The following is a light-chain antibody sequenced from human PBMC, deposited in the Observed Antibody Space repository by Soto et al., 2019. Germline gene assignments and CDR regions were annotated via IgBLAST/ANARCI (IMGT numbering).Light chain of an antibody. V-gene: IGKV3-11*01. Sequence: EIVMTQSPATLSVSPGERATLSCRASQSVSNRYLAWYQQKPGQAPRLLIYDTSNRATGIPARFSGSGSGTDFTLTISSLEPEDFAVYYCQQREHWPPITFGQGTRLEIK. CDR3: QQREHWPPIT. CDR2: DTS. CDR1: QSVSNRY. J-gene: IGKJ5*01.